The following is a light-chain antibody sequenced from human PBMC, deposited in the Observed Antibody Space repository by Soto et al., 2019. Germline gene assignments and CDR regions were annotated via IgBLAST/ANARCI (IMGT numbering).Light chain of an antibody. CDR2: KAS. J-gene: IGKJ5*01. CDR3: QQYNSYLIT. V-gene: IGKV1-5*03. Sequence: IQMTQSPSSLSASVGDRVTITCRASQGISNELGWYQQRPGKSPKLLIYKASSLESGVPSRFSGSGSGTEFTLTISSLQPDDFATYYCQQYNSYLITFGQGTRLEIK. CDR1: QGISNE.